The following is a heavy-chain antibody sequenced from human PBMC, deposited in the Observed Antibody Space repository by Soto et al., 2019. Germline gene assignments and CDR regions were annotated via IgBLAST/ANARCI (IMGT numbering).Heavy chain of an antibody. V-gene: IGHV3-15*01. CDR1: GFMFSSAW. Sequence: EVQVVESGGDLVKPGGSLRLSCVTSGFMFSSAWMSWVRQAPGKGLEWVGRIKSKSDGGARDYAAPVKGRFSISRDDSKNTVYLQMNSLTAEDTAVYYCVEGWNDFWGQGTLVTVSS. CDR3: VEGWNDF. D-gene: IGHD1-1*01. J-gene: IGHJ4*02. CDR2: IKSKSDGGAR.